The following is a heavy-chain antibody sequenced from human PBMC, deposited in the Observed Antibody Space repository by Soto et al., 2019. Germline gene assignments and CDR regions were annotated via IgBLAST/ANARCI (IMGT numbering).Heavy chain of an antibody. J-gene: IGHJ4*02. V-gene: IGHV4-34*01. Sequence: QVQLQQWGAGLLKPSETLSLTCAVYGGSFSGYYWSWIRQPPGKGLEWIGEINHSGSTNYKPSLKSRVTISVDTSTSQFSLKLSSVTAADTAVYYCARGQVARDIVLVPAAISFDYWGQGTLVTVSS. CDR1: GGSFSGYY. CDR3: ARGQVARDIVLVPAAISFDY. CDR2: INHSGST. D-gene: IGHD2-2*01.